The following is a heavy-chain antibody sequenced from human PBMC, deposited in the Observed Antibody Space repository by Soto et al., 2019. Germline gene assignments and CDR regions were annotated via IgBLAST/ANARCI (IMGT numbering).Heavy chain of an antibody. CDR2: INHLETT. D-gene: IGHD1-26*01. CDR1: GASITYGGYS. Sequence: QLQLHESGSGLVKPSQTLSLTCTVSGASITYGGYSWSWIRQTPGKGLGWIGYINHLETTFYNPSFESRLTLSIDRAKNQFSLNLNSMSAADRGVYFCARGGGSDSFDNWGQGILVTVSS. J-gene: IGHJ4*02. V-gene: IGHV4-30-2*01. CDR3: ARGGGSDSFDN.